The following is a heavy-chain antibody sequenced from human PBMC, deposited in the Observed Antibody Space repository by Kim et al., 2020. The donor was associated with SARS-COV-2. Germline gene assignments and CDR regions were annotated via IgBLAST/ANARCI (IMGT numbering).Heavy chain of an antibody. CDR3: AKDYGWLLPNTWFDP. D-gene: IGHD3-22*01. V-gene: IGHV3-30*02. Sequence: SVKGRFTTSGDKPKNTLYLQMNSLRAEDTAVYYCAKDYGWLLPNTWFDPWGQGTLVTVSS. J-gene: IGHJ5*02.